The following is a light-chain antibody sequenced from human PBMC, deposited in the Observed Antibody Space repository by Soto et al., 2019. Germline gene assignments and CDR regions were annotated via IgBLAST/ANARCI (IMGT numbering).Light chain of an antibody. CDR3: QQYNNWPHT. Sequence: EIVMTQSPATLSVSPGERVTLSCRASQSVGSDLAWYLQKPGQAPSLLVYGASTRATGMPARFSGSGSGTEFTLNISSLQSEDFAVYYCQQYNNWPHTFGQGTKLEIK. CDR1: QSVGSD. J-gene: IGKJ2*01. V-gene: IGKV3-15*01. CDR2: GAS.